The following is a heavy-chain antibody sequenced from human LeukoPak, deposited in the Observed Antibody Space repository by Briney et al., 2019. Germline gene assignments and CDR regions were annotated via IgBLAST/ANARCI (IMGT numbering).Heavy chain of an antibody. V-gene: IGHV3-30*18. CDR3: AKDGSGLTYYFDY. Sequence: RGSLRLSCAASGFTFSSNGIHWVRQAPGKGLEWVAVISYDGSNKYYADSVKGRFTISRDNSKNTLYLQMNSLRVEDTAVYYCAKDGSGLTYYFDYWGQGTLVTVSA. CDR2: ISYDGSNK. D-gene: IGHD6-19*01. CDR1: GFTFSSNG. J-gene: IGHJ4*02.